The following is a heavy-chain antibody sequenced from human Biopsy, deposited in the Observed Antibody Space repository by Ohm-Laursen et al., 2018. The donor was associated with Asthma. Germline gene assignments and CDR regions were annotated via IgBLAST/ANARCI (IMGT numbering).Heavy chain of an antibody. V-gene: IGHV4-61*08. CDR1: GGSVYSYDHH. J-gene: IGHJ6*02. CDR3: ARGPNYHGSGRAPIGMDV. D-gene: IGHD3-10*01. Sequence: GTLSLTCSVFGGSVYSYDHHWSWIRQPPGKGLEWIGYIYYTGSDNYNPSLKSRVTISVDTSKNQFSLRLNSVTAADTAVYYCARGPNYHGSGRAPIGMDVWGQGTTVTVSS. CDR2: IYYTGSD.